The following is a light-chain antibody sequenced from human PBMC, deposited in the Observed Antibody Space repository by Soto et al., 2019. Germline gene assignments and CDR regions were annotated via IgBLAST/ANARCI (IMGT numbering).Light chain of an antibody. J-gene: IGKJ1*01. CDR2: KAS. V-gene: IGKV1-5*03. CDR3: QQYNSYPGT. Sequence: DIQMTQSPSTLSASVGDRVTITCRASQSISSWLAWYQQKPGKAPNLLIYKASSLESGVPSRFSGSGSGTEFTLTISRLQPDDVATYYCQQYNSYPGTFGQGTKVEIK. CDR1: QSISSW.